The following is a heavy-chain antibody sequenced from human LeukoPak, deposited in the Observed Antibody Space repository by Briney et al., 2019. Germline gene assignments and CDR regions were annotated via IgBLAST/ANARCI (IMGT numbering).Heavy chain of an antibody. CDR3: AKERYCSGGSCSALSPY. CDR2: ISGSGGST. Sequence: GGSPRLSCAASGFTFSSFAMSWVRQAPGKGLEWVSAISGSGGSTYYADSVKGRFTISRDNSKNTLYLQMNSLRAEDTAVYYCAKERYCSGGSCSALSPYWGQGTLVTVSS. V-gene: IGHV3-23*01. J-gene: IGHJ4*02. D-gene: IGHD2-15*01. CDR1: GFTFSSFA.